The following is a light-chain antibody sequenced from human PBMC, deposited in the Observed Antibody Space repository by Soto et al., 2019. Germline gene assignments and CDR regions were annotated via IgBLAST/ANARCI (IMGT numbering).Light chain of an antibody. Sequence: SYELTQPPSVSVAPGQTARITCGGNNIGSKSVHWYQQQPGQAPVLVVYDDSDRPSGITERFSGSNSGNTATLTISRVEAGDEADYYCQVWDSSSDHPVVFGGGTKLTVL. CDR2: DDS. CDR1: NIGSKS. J-gene: IGLJ2*01. V-gene: IGLV3-21*02. CDR3: QVWDSSSDHPVV.